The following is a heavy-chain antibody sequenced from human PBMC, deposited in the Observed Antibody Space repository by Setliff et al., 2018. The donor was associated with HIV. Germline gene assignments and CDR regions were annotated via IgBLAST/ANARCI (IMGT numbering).Heavy chain of an antibody. V-gene: IGHV1-24*01. CDR2: FDPEDGET. D-gene: IGHD3-3*01. CDR3: ATRPRDDFWSGFDY. Sequence: ASVKVSCKVSGYTLTKLSIHWVRQGPGKGLEWMGGFDPEDGETIHAQKFQGRVTMTEDTSIDTAYMRMSSLRSEDTAVYYCATRPRDDFWSGFDYWGRGTLVTVSS. CDR1: GYTLTKLS. J-gene: IGHJ4*02.